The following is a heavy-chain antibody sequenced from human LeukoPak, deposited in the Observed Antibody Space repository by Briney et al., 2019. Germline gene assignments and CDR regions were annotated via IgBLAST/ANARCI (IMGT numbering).Heavy chain of an antibody. CDR1: GFTFSSYG. D-gene: IGHD2-15*01. CDR2: IWYDGSNK. CDR3: ARDSGGGSFDP. V-gene: IGHV3-33*01. J-gene: IGHJ5*02. Sequence: PGGSLRLSCAASGFTFSSYGMHWVRQAPGKGLEWMAVIWYDGSNKYYADSVKGRFTISRDNPKNTLYLQMNSLRAEDTAVYYCARDSGGGSFDPWGQGTLVTVSS.